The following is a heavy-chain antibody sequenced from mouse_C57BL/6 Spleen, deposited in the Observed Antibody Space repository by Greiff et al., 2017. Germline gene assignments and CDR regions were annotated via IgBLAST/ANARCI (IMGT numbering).Heavy chain of an antibody. J-gene: IGHJ4*01. CDR1: GFNIKDYY. CDR2: IDPEDGDT. V-gene: IGHV14-2*01. D-gene: IGHD1-1*01. Sequence: VQLQQSGAELVKPGASVKLSCTASGFNIKDYYMHWVKQRTEQGLEWIGRIDPEDGDTKYAPKFPGTAPITADTSSNTAYLQLSRLTSGDTAVYYCGRGVYGSTHYAMDDWGQGTSVTVSS. CDR3: GRGVYGSTHYAMDD.